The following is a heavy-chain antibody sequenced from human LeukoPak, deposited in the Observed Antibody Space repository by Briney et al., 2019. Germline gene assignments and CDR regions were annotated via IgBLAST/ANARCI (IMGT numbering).Heavy chain of an antibody. J-gene: IGHJ4*02. Sequence: GRSLRLSCAAPGFAFSSYGMHWVRQAPGKGLEWVAVISYDGSNKYYADSVKGRFTISRDNSKNTLYLQMNSLRVEDTAVYCCAPEGDGYILFDYWGQGTLVTVSS. CDR1: GFAFSSYG. V-gene: IGHV3-30*03. CDR3: APEGDGYILFDY. D-gene: IGHD5-24*01. CDR2: ISYDGSNK.